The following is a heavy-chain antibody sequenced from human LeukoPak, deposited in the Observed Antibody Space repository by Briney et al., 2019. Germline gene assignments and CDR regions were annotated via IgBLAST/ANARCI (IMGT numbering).Heavy chain of an antibody. J-gene: IGHJ4*02. V-gene: IGHV3-49*03. Sequence: GGSLRLSCTASGFTFGDYAMSWFRQAPGKGLEWVGFIRSKAYGGTTEYAASVKGRFTISRDDSKSIAYLQMNSLKTEDTAVYYCTREEDTAVAGTGLGYFDYWGQGTLVTVSS. CDR2: IRSKAYGGTT. D-gene: IGHD6-19*01. CDR3: TREEDTAVAGTGLGYFDY. CDR1: GFTFGDYA.